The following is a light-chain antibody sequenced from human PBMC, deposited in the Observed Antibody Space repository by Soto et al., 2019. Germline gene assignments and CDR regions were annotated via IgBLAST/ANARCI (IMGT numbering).Light chain of an antibody. CDR1: SSDVGSYNR. Sequence: QSVLTQPPSVSGSPGQSVTISCTGTSSDVGSYNRVSWYQQPPGTAPKLMIYEVSNRPSGVPDRFSGSKSGNTASLTISGLQAEDEADYFCAVWDDSLSGVVFGGGTKLTV. V-gene: IGLV2-18*01. CDR2: EVS. J-gene: IGLJ2*01. CDR3: AVWDDSLSGVV.